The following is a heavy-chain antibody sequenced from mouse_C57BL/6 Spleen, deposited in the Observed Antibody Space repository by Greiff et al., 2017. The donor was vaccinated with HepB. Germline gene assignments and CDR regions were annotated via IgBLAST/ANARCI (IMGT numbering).Heavy chain of an antibody. CDR2: INPGSGGT. CDR1: GYAFTNYL. CDR3: ARSITTVVYFDY. J-gene: IGHJ2*01. V-gene: IGHV1-54*01. D-gene: IGHD1-1*01. Sequence: QLQESGAELVRPGTSVKVSCKASGYAFTNYLIEWVKQRPGQGLEWIGVINPGSGGTNYNEKFKGKATLTADKSSSTAYMQLSSLTSEDSAVYFCARSITTVVYFDYWGQGTTLTVSS.